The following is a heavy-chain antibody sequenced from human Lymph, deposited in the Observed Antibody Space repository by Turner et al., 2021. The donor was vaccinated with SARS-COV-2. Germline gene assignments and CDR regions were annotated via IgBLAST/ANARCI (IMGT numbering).Heavy chain of an antibody. CDR1: VFTVSRNY. D-gene: IGHD4-17*01. CDR3: ARVLPYGDYFDY. J-gene: IGHJ4*02. CDR2: IYSGGST. Sequence: EVQLVESGGGLIQPGGSLRLSCAASVFTVSRNYMSWVRQAPGKGLEWVSVIYSGGSTYYAEAVKDRFTISRDNSKNTLYLQMNSLRAEDTAVYYCARVLPYGDYFDYWGQGTLVTVSS. V-gene: IGHV3-53*01.